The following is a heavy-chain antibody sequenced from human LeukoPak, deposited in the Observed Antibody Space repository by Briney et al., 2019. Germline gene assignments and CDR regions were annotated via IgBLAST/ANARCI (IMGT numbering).Heavy chain of an antibody. CDR1: AFTFSIYA. CDR3: VGHSDY. J-gene: IGHJ4*02. CDR2: IKQDGSEK. V-gene: IGHV3-7*01. Sequence: GGSLRLSCAASAFTFSIYAMSWVRQAPGKGLEWVANIKQDGSEKYYVDSVKGRFTISRDNAKNSLYLQMNSLRAEDTAVYYCVGHSDYWGQGTLVTVSS. D-gene: IGHD3-16*01.